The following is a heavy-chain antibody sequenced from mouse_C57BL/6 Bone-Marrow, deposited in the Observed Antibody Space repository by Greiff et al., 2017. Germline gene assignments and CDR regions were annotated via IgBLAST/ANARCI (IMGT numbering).Heavy chain of an antibody. V-gene: IGHV1-76*01. Sequence: VQLQQSGAELVRPGASVKLSCKASGYTFTDYYINWVKQRPGQGLEWIARIYPGSGNTYYNEKFKGKATLTAEKSSSTAYMQLSSLTSADSAVYFCARDTTVVAIRYFDVWGTGTTVTVSS. CDR3: ARDTTVVAIRYFDV. CDR2: IYPGSGNT. J-gene: IGHJ1*03. D-gene: IGHD1-1*01. CDR1: GYTFTDYY.